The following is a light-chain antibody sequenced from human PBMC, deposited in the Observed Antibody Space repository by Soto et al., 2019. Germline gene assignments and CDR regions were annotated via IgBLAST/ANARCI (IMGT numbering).Light chain of an antibody. Sequence: EIVLTQSPGTLSLSPGERATFSCRASQSLSSSYLVWHQQKPGQAPRLLIYGASSRATGIPDRLSGSGSGTDFTLTIRSLQPEDSATYYCQQSYSTRTFGQGTKVDIK. CDR1: QSLSSSY. V-gene: IGKV3-20*01. CDR3: QQSYSTRT. CDR2: GAS. J-gene: IGKJ1*01.